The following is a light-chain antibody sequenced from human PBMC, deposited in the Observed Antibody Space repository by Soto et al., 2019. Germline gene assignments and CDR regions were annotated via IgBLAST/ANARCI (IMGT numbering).Light chain of an antibody. V-gene: IGKV3-20*01. CDR3: QQFDRSLPSWT. Sequence: ETVLTQSPGTLSLSPGERATLSCRASQSVSSNYLAWYQHIPGQAPRLLIYGASTRATGIPDRFSGSGSGTAFTLTISRLEPEDFALYYCQQFDRSLPSWTFGQGTKVE. J-gene: IGKJ1*01. CDR1: QSVSSNY. CDR2: GAS.